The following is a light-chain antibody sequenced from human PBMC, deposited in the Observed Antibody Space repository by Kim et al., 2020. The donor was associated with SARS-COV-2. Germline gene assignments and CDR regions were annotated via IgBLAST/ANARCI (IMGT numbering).Light chain of an antibody. CDR1: QDSKKY. J-gene: IGKJ3*01. CDR2: DKS. Sequence: ASVGERVTVPCQASQDSKKYLNCIKQKTEKAPKLLIYDKSNLEVGDPLRFSGSGSGTHFTLTISGVQPEDVATYYCQQSDNLPLTFGPGTKVDIK. CDR3: QQSDNLPLT. V-gene: IGKV1-33*01.